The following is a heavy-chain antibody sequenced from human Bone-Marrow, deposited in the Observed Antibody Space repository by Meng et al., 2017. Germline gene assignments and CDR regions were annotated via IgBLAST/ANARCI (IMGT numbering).Heavy chain of an antibody. CDR2: LNPSGGST. V-gene: IGHV1-46*01. J-gene: IGHJ6*02. CDR3: ARVGFATVTTGPPADYGMDV. D-gene: IGHD4-17*01. Sequence: ASVKVSCKASGYTFTSYYMHWVRQAPGQGLEWMGILNPSGGSTSYAQKVQGRVTMTRDTSTSTVYMELSSRRSEDTAVYYCARVGFATVTTGPPADYGMDVWGQGTTVTVSS. CDR1: GYTFTSYY.